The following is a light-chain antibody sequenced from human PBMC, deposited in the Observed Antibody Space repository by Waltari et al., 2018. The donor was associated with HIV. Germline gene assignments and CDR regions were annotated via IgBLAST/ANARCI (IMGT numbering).Light chain of an antibody. CDR3: SSYTSSITPLV. Sequence: QSALTQPASVSGSPGQSLTISCTGTSSDVGGYNYVSWYQQHPGKAPKLMIYEVNNRPSGVSNRFSGSKSGNTASLTISGLQAEDEADYYCSSYTSSITPLVFGTGTKVTVL. CDR1: SSDVGGYNY. V-gene: IGLV2-14*01. CDR2: EVN. J-gene: IGLJ1*01.